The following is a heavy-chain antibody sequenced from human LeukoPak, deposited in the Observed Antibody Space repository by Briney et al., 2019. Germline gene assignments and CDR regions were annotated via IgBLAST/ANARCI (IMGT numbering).Heavy chain of an antibody. CDR1: GFTFSSNC. CDR2: IYSSGTT. D-gene: IGHD3-10*01. J-gene: IGHJ6*03. CDR3: ARGSGSFEDYYYYYYMDV. Sequence: GGSLRLSCAASGFTFSSNCMSWVRQAPGKGLEWVSVIYSSGTTYSAHSVKRRFTISRDNSKNTLYLQMNNLRADDTAVYYCARGSGSFEDYYYYYYMDVWGKGTTVTVSS. V-gene: IGHV3-53*01.